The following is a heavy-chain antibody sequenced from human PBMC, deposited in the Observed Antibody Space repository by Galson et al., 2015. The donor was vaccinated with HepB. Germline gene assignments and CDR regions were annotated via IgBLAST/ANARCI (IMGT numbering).Heavy chain of an antibody. CDR2: ISAYNGNT. D-gene: IGHD3-10*01. CDR3: ARDDYGSGSPRAFDP. J-gene: IGHJ5*02. V-gene: IGHV1-18*01. Sequence: SVKVSCKASGGTFSSYAISWVRQAPGQGLEWMGWISAYNGNTNYAQKLQGRVTMTTDTSTSTAYMELRSLRSDDTAVYYCARDDYGSGSPRAFDPWGQGTLVTVSS. CDR1: GGTFSSYA.